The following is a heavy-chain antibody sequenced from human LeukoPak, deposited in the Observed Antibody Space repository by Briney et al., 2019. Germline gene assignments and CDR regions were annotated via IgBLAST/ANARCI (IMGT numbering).Heavy chain of an antibody. CDR2: IKQDGSEK. CDR1: GFTLSDHW. Sequence: GGSLRLSCAASGFTLSDHWMTWVRQAPGKGLEWAAYIKQDGSEKDYVDSVKGRFTISRDNSKNSLHLQMNSLRAEDTAVYYCARGGWSLDYWGQGTLVTVSS. CDR3: ARGGWSLDY. V-gene: IGHV3-7*04. D-gene: IGHD6-19*01. J-gene: IGHJ4*02.